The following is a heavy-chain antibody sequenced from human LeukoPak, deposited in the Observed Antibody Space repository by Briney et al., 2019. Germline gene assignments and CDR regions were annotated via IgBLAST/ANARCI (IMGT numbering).Heavy chain of an antibody. CDR2: ISSNGGST. CDR3: ARDKGGYGTALYYFDY. D-gene: IGHD3-10*01. J-gene: IGHJ4*02. Sequence: PGGSLRLSCAASGFTFSSYAMHWVRRAPGKGLEYVSAISSNGGSTYYANSVKGRFTISRDNSKNTLYLQMGSLRAEDMAVYYCARDKGGYGTALYYFDYWGQGTLVTVSS. CDR1: GFTFSSYA. V-gene: IGHV3-64*01.